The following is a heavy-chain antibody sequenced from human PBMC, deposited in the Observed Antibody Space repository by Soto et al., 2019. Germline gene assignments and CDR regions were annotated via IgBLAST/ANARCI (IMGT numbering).Heavy chain of an antibody. V-gene: IGHV3-30*18. CDR3: AKDRSGSGSYYFDY. J-gene: IGHJ4*02. CDR1: GFTFSSYA. D-gene: IGHD3-10*01. CDR2: ISYDGSNK. Sequence: GGSLSLSCAASGFTFSSYAMHWVRQAPGKGLEWVAVISYDGSNKYYADSVKGRFTISRDNSKNTLYLQMNSLRAEDTAVYYCAKDRSGSGSYYFDYWGQGTLVTVSS.